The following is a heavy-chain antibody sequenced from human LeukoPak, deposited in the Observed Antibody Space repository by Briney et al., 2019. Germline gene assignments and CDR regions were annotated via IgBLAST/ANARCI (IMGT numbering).Heavy chain of an antibody. V-gene: IGHV4-59*01. CDR1: GGSISGYF. Sequence: SETLSLTCTVSGGSISGYFWSWIRQPPGKGLEWIGYISYSGTTIYNPSLKSRVTMSVDTSKDQFSLNLRSVTAADTAVYFCARDLRNNVDIWGQGKMVTVSS. D-gene: IGHD2-8*01. J-gene: IGHJ3*02. CDR3: ARDLRNNVDI. CDR2: ISYSGTT.